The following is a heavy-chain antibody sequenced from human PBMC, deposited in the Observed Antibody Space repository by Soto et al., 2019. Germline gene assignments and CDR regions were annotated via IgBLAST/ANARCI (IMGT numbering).Heavy chain of an antibody. CDR3: AGGAYYGDYPRGWFDP. Sequence: ASVKVSCKASGGTFSSYAISWVRQAPGQGLEWMGGIIPIFGTANYAQKFQGRVTITADESTSTAYMELSSLRSEDTAVYYCAGGAYYGDYPRGWFDPWGQGTLVTVSS. V-gene: IGHV1-69*13. D-gene: IGHD4-17*01. J-gene: IGHJ5*02. CDR2: IIPIFGTA. CDR1: GGTFSSYA.